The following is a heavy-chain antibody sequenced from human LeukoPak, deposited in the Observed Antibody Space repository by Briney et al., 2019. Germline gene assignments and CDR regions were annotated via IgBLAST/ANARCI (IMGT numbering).Heavy chain of an antibody. D-gene: IGHD3-10*01. CDR3: ARDRGPRQGQIDY. V-gene: IGHV3-21*01. CDR1: GFTFSSYS. Sequence: GGSLRLSCAASGFTFSSYSMNWVRQAPGKGLEWVSSISSSSSYIYYADSVKGRFTISRDNAKNSLYLQMNSLRAEDTAVYYCARDRGPRQGQIDYWGQGTLVTVSS. J-gene: IGHJ4*02. CDR2: ISSSSSYI.